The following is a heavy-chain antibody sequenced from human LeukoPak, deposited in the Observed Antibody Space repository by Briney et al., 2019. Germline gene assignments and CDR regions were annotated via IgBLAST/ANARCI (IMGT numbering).Heavy chain of an antibody. CDR2: ISSNSSHT. D-gene: IGHD5-24*01. V-gene: IGHV3-21*01. Sequence: GGSLRLSCAASGFTFSSYRMNWVRQAPGKGQEWVSLISSNSSHTYNADSVKGRFTISRDNAKNSLYLEMNSLRVEDTAVYYCARTSDGYNFGPSDCCGQGTLVTVSS. J-gene: IGHJ4*02. CDR1: GFTFSSYR. CDR3: ARTSDGYNFGPSDC.